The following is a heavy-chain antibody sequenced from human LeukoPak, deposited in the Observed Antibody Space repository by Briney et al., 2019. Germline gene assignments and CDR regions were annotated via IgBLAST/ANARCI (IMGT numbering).Heavy chain of an antibody. CDR2: ISYDGNNQ. Sequence: GGSLRLSCAVSGFAFSSLAMHWVRQAPGKGLEWVAFISYDGNNQYYADSVKGRFTISRDNSKNTLYLQMNSLRPEDTAAYYCAKVGIVGATTSAYFEYWGQGTLVTVSS. CDR3: AKVGIVGATTSAYFEY. V-gene: IGHV3-30-3*01. D-gene: IGHD1-26*01. J-gene: IGHJ4*02. CDR1: GFAFSSLA.